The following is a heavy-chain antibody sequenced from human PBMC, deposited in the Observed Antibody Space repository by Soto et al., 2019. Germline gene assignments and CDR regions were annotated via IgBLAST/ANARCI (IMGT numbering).Heavy chain of an antibody. J-gene: IGHJ5*02. D-gene: IGHD2-15*01. Sequence: GGSLRLSCAASGFTFSSYSMNWVRQAPGKGLEWVSSISSSSSYIYYADSVKGRLTISRDNAKNSLYLQMNSLRAEDTAVYYCAREGIVVVVAATRSGWFDPWGQGTLVTVSS. CDR2: ISSSSSYI. CDR3: AREGIVVVVAATRSGWFDP. CDR1: GFTFSSYS. V-gene: IGHV3-21*01.